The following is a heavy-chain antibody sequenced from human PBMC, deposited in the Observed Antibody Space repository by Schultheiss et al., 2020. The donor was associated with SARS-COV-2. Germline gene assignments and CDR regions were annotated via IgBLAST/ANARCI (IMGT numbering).Heavy chain of an antibody. CDR1: GGSISSYY. Sequence: SETLSLTCTVSGGSISSYYWSWIRQPPGKGLEWIGEINHSGSTNYNPSLKSRVTISVDTSKNQFSLKLSSVTAADTAVYYCARAAEGGVPYYFDYWGQGTLVTVSS. D-gene: IGHD3-16*01. V-gene: IGHV4-34*01. CDR3: ARAAEGGVPYYFDY. J-gene: IGHJ4*02. CDR2: INHSGST.